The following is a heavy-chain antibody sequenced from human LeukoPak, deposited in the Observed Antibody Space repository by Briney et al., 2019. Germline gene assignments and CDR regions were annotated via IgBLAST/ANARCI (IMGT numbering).Heavy chain of an antibody. J-gene: IGHJ5*02. CDR1: GGSFSGYY. CDR3: ARDIAAPRVGWFDP. CDR2: INHSGST. V-gene: IGHV4-34*01. D-gene: IGHD6-25*01. Sequence: SETLSLTCAVYGGSFSGYYWSWIRQPPGKGLEWVGEINHSGSTNYNPSLKSRVTISVDTSKNQFSLKLSSVTAADTAVYYCARDIAAPRVGWFDPWGQGTLVTVSS.